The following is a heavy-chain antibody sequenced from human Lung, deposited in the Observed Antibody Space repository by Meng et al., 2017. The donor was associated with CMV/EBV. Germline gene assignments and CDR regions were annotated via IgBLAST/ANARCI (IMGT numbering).Heavy chain of an antibody. V-gene: IGHV1-18*01. CDR1: GYSFSSYG. Sequence: ASVXVSCKPSGYSFSSYGINLVRQAPGQRLEWLGWISAYNGNTNYAQKLEARVTMTTDPSTSTAYTELRSLRSDDPAVYYCARDRCYYGSSNYYPFDFWGQGTXVTVSS. CDR3: ARDRCYYGSSNYYPFDF. J-gene: IGHJ4*02. CDR2: ISAYNGNT. D-gene: IGHD3-10*01.